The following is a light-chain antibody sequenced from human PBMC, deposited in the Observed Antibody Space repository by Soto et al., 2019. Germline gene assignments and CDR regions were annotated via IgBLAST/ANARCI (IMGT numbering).Light chain of an antibody. J-gene: IGKJ1*01. CDR3: QQYNTYSA. CDR2: DAS. V-gene: IGKV1-5*01. CDR1: QSVSHW. Sequence: DIQMTQSPSTLSASVGDRVTITCRASQSVSHWLAWYQQKRGKAPELLIYDASSLKSGVPSRFSGSGSGTDFTLTIRSLHPDDFATYYCQQYNTYSAFGQGTKVEIK.